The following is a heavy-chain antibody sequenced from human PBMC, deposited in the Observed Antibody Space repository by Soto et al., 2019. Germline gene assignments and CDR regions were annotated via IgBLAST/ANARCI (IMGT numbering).Heavy chain of an antibody. J-gene: IGHJ4*02. Sequence: PGGSLRLSCAATGFTFSSDGMNWVRQTPGKGLEWVSAISGSGDGRYYADSVKGRFTISRDNSKNTVYLQMNSLRADDTAVYYCVKSPRSGYEAPWDYWGQGTQVTVSS. CDR3: VKSPRSGYEAPWDY. D-gene: IGHD5-12*01. V-gene: IGHV3-23*01. CDR1: GFTFSSDG. CDR2: ISGSGDGR.